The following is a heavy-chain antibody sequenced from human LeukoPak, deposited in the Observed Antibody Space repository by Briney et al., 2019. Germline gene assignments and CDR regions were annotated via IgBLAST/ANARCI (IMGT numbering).Heavy chain of an antibody. CDR2: MSYDGTKT. CDR3: ANGRRGGTATIAEFDY. Sequence: GRSLRLSCAASGFTFSSYGMHWVRQAPGKGLEWVAGMSYDGTKTYYAESVKGRFTISRDNSKNTLYLQMNSLRAEDTAVYYCANGRRGGTATIAEFDYWGQGTLVTVSP. D-gene: IGHD5-24*01. CDR1: GFTFSSYG. J-gene: IGHJ4*02. V-gene: IGHV3-30*18.